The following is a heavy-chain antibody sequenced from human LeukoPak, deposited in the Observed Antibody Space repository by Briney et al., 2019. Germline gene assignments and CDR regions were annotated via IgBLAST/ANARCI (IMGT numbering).Heavy chain of an antibody. Sequence: GSLRLSCSASGFTFSAYAMHWVRQAPGKRLGYVSAISPDGTSTYYADSVRGRFSISRDNSKNTLYLQMSSLRAEDTAVYYCVPKGTEGYWGQGTLVTVSS. V-gene: IGHV3-64D*06. CDR1: GFTFSAYA. J-gene: IGHJ4*02. CDR2: ISPDGTST. CDR3: VPKGTEGY.